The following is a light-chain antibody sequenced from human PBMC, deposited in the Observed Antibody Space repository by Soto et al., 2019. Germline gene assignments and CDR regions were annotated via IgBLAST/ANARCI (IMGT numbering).Light chain of an antibody. Sequence: AIQLTQSPSSLSASVGDRVTITCRASQGISSALAWYQQKPGKAPKLLIYDASSLESGVPSRFSGSGSGTDFTLTFSSLQPEDFATYYCQQFNSYLRTFGGGTKVDIK. J-gene: IGKJ4*01. CDR1: QGISSA. V-gene: IGKV1-13*02. CDR3: QQFNSYLRT. CDR2: DAS.